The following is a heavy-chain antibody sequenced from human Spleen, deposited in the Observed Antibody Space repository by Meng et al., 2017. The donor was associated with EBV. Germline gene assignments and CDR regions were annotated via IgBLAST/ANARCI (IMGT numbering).Heavy chain of an antibody. D-gene: IGHD1-7*01. V-gene: IGHV4-39*07. CDR3: ARVYNWNYVADY. J-gene: IGHJ4*02. Sequence: QLPLQESGPGLVKPSAPLSLTCTVSGGSIYSRSHFWGWIRQSPGKGLEWIGSIYYIGTTHYNPSLQSRVTISVDMSKNHFSLKLTSVTAADTAVYYCARVYNWNYVADYWGQGTLVTVSS. CDR1: GGSIYSRSHF. CDR2: IYYIGTT.